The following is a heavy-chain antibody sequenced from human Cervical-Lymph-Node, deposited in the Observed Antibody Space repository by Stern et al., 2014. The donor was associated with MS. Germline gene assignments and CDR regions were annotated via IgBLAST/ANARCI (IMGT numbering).Heavy chain of an antibody. V-gene: IGHV3-9*01. CDR2: ISWNSGRL. CDR3: AKTKTIFGVVTQDYYYGFNV. J-gene: IGHJ6*02. Sequence: EVHLVESGGGLVQPGRSLRLSCAASGFKFDDYAMHWVRQVPGKGLEWVSGISWNSGRLGYADSVKGRFTISRDNAKNSLYLQMNSLRAEDTASYYCAKTKTIFGVVTQDYYYGFNVWGQGTTVTVSS. CDR1: GFKFDDYA. D-gene: IGHD3-3*01.